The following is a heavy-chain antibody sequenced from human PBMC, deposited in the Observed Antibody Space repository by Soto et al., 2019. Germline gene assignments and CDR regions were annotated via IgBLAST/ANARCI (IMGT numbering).Heavy chain of an antibody. CDR3: AKDFGGNDYIWGSYPTNFDY. CDR2: ISGSGGST. J-gene: IGHJ4*02. CDR1: GFTFSSYA. D-gene: IGHD3-16*02. Sequence: GGSLRLSCAASGFTFSSYAMSWVRQASGKGLEWVSAISGSGGSTYYADSVKGRFTISRDNSKKTLYLQMNSLRAEDTAVYYCAKDFGGNDYIWGSYPTNFDYWGQGTLVTVSS. V-gene: IGHV3-23*01.